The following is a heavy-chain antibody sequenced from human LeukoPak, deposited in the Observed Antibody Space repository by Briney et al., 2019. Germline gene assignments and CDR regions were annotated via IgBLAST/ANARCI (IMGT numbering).Heavy chain of an antibody. D-gene: IGHD2-21*02. J-gene: IGHJ3*01. CDR2: ISYSGNT. CDR1: GDSISSDGYS. Sequence: SQTLSLTCTVSGDSISSDGYSWTWIRQPPGKGLEWIGHISYSGNTYYNPSLKSRVTLSVDASKNQFSLNLTSATAADTAIYYCARDFLRTASPDAFDFWGQGTMVTVSS. V-gene: IGHV4-31*03. CDR3: ARDFLRTASPDAFDF.